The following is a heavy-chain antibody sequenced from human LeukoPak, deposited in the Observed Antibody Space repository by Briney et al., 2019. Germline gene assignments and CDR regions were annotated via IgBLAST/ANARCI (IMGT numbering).Heavy chain of an antibody. J-gene: IGHJ5*02. Sequence: ASVKVSCKASGYTFTSYDINWVRQATGQGLEWMGWMNPNSGNTGYAQKFQGRVTMTRNTSISTAHMELSSLRSEDTAVYYCARGRWLRHWFDPWGQGTLVTVSS. CDR2: MNPNSGNT. CDR1: GYTFTSYD. V-gene: IGHV1-8*01. CDR3: ARGRWLRHWFDP. D-gene: IGHD5-12*01.